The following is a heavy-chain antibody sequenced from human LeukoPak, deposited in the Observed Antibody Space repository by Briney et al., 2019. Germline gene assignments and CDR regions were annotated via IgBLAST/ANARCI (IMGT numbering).Heavy chain of an antibody. V-gene: IGHV3-64D*06. CDR2: ISINGGST. Sequence: PGGSLRLSCSASGTAFRTYAMHWVRQPPGKGLYYVSAISINGGSTYYADSVRGRVTISRDNSKNTLYLQMSSLRPDDTAVYYCVRTYDENPLGWFDPWGQGTLVTVSS. CDR3: VRTYDENPLGWFDP. J-gene: IGHJ5*02. D-gene: IGHD5-12*01. CDR1: GTAFRTYA.